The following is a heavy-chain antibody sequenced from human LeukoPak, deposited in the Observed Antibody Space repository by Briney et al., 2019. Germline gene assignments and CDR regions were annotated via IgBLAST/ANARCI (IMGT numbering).Heavy chain of an antibody. CDR2: IRWNSGRI. Sequence: GRSLRLSCAAAGFTLDDYAMHWVRHAPRKGLEWASGIRWNSGRIGYADSVKGRFTISRDNAKNSLYLQMNSLRAEDMALYYCAKVGAPYLPIDAFDIWGQGTMVTVSS. D-gene: IGHD1-26*01. CDR3: AKVGAPYLPIDAFDI. V-gene: IGHV3-9*03. CDR1: GFTLDDYA. J-gene: IGHJ3*02.